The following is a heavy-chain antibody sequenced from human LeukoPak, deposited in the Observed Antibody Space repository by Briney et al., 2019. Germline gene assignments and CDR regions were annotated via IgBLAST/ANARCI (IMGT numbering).Heavy chain of an antibody. CDR1: GGAVSSGSYY. J-gene: IGHJ5*02. D-gene: IGHD6-19*01. V-gene: IGHV4-61*01. CDR3: ARESIGSGWSGRNWFDP. CDR2: IHYSGST. Sequence: SETLSLTCTVSGGAVSSGSYYWSWIRQPPGQGLEWIGYIHYSGSTKYNPSLKSRVTISIDTSKNQFSLKLSSVTTADTAVYYCARESIGSGWSGRNWFDPWGQGTLVAVSP.